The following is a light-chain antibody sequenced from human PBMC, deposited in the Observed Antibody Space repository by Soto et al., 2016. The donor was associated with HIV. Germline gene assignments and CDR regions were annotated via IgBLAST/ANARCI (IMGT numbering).Light chain of an antibody. CDR3: MQARQSPLA. CDR2: LGS. J-gene: IGKJ4*01. CDR1: QSLLHSNGYYY. Sequence: EIVMTQSPLSLPVTPGESASISCRSSQSLLHSNGYYYLTWYLQRPGQSPRRLISLGSNRASGVPDRFSGSGSGTDFTLRISRVEPEDVGIYYCMQARQSPLAFGGGTKVEIK. V-gene: IGKV2-28*01.